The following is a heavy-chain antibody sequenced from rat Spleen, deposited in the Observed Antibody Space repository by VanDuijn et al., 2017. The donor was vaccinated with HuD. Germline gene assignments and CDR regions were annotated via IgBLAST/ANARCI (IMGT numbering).Heavy chain of an antibody. D-gene: IGHD1-2*01. CDR1: GFTFSDYA. V-gene: IGHV5S23*01. CDR3: ARFGGKYSSYNYLDN. J-gene: IGHJ2*01. Sequence: EVQLVESGGGLVQPGRSLKLSCAASGFTFSDYAMAWVRQAPKKGLEWVASISTGGTNTYYRGSVKGRFTISRDNAKSTLYLQMDSLRSEETATYYCARFGGKYSSYNYLDNWGQGDMVTVSS. CDR2: ISTGGTNT.